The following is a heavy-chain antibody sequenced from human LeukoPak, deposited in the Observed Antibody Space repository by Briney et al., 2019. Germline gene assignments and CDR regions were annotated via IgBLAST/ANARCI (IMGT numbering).Heavy chain of an antibody. CDR2: IRYDGSNK. D-gene: IGHD1-26*01. CDR1: GFTFSSYG. CDR3: ARVNSGSYWGYFDY. Sequence: GGSLRLSCAASGFTFSSYGMHWVRQAPGKGLEWVAFIRYDGSNKYYADSVKGRFTISRDNSKNTLYLQMNSLRAEDTAVYYCARVNSGSYWGYFDYWGQGTLVTVSS. V-gene: IGHV3-30*02. J-gene: IGHJ4*02.